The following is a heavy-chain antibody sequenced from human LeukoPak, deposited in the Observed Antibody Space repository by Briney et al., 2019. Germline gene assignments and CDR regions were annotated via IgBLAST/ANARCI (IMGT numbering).Heavy chain of an antibody. CDR1: GFSFSSYA. CDR3: ARSSHSGSWYRVGWFDP. V-gene: IGHV3-64*01. Sequence: GGSLRLSCAASGFSFSSYAVHWVRQAPGKGLEYVSAISNNGGSTYYANSVKGRFTISRDNSKNTLYLQMGSLRAEDMAVYYCARSSHSGSWYRVGWFDPWGQGTLVTVSS. J-gene: IGHJ5*02. CDR2: ISNNGGST. D-gene: IGHD6-13*01.